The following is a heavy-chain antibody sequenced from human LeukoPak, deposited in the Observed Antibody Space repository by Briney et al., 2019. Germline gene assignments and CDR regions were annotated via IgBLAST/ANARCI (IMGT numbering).Heavy chain of an antibody. D-gene: IGHD6-13*01. CDR2: INSDGSDT. CDR1: GFTFSSNW. V-gene: IGHV3-74*01. Sequence: GGSLRLSCAASGFTFSSNWMHWVRQSPGKGLVWVSRINSDGSDTSYADSVKGRFTISRDNAKNSLYLQMNSLRAEDTAVYYCARRYASSSWYYYYYYYMDVWGKGTTVTISS. J-gene: IGHJ6*03. CDR3: ARRYASSSWYYYYYYYMDV.